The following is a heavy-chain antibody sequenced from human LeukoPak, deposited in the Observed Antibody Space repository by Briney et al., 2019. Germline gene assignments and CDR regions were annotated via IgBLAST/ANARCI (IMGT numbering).Heavy chain of an antibody. D-gene: IGHD6-13*01. CDR3: ATRSIAASLGNWFDP. Sequence: PSETLSLTCTVSGGSISSSSYYWGWIRQPPGKGLEWIGSIYYSGSTYYNPSLKSRVTISVDTSKNQFSLKLSSVTAADTAVYYCATRSIAASLGNWFDPWGQGTLVTVSS. J-gene: IGHJ5*02. V-gene: IGHV4-39*07. CDR1: GGSISSSSYY. CDR2: IYYSGST.